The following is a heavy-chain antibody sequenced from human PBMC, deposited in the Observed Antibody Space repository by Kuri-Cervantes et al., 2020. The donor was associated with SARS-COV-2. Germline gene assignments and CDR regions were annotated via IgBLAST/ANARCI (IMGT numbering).Heavy chain of an antibody. V-gene: IGHV5-51*01. D-gene: IGHD1-14*01. J-gene: IGHJ3*02. CDR1: GYSFTSYW. Sequence: ETLSLTCKGSGYSFTSYWIGWVRQMPGKGLEWMGIIYPGDSDTRYSPSFQGQVTISADKSISTAYLQWSSLKASDTAMYYCARLARNHAFDIWGQGTMVTVSS. CDR2: IYPGDSDT. CDR3: ARLARNHAFDI.